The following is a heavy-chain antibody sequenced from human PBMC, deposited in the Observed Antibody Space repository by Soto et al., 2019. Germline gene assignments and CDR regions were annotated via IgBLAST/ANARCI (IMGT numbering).Heavy chain of an antibody. Sequence: GGSVRLSCAASGFTFSNSWMSWVRQAPGKGLEWVANIKEDGSEKDYVDPVKGRFTITRDNAKNSLYLQMNNLRAEDTAVYFCTRKRFGMDVWGQGTTVTVSS. CDR3: TRKRFGMDV. CDR1: GFTFSNSW. V-gene: IGHV3-7*03. J-gene: IGHJ6*02. CDR2: IKEDGSEK.